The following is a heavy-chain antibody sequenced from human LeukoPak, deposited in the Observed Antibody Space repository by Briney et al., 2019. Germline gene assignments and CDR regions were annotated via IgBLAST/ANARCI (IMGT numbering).Heavy chain of an antibody. J-gene: IGHJ3*02. CDR1: GFTFRSYA. V-gene: IGHV3-23*01. Sequence: GGSLRLSCAASGFTFRSYAMSWVRQAPGKGLEWVSAISGSGGSTYYADSVKGRFTISRDNSKNTLYLQMNSLRAEDTAVYYCAKSSIAAPGAFDIWGQGTMVTVSS. CDR3: AKSSIAAPGAFDI. D-gene: IGHD6-6*01. CDR2: ISGSGGST.